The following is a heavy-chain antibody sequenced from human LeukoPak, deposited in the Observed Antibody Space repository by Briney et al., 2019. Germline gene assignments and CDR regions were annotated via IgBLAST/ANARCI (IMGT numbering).Heavy chain of an antibody. D-gene: IGHD1-14*01. CDR1: GGFISSGGYS. Sequence: SQTLSLTCAVPGGFISSGGYSWNWIRQPPGTGLEWIGYIYHTGTTYYNSSLKSRVTISVDTSKNQFSLELKSVTAADTAVYYCARVRPGGPLDSWGQGTLVTVSS. V-gene: IGHV4-30-2*01. CDR3: ARVRPGGPLDS. J-gene: IGHJ5*01. CDR2: IYHTGTT.